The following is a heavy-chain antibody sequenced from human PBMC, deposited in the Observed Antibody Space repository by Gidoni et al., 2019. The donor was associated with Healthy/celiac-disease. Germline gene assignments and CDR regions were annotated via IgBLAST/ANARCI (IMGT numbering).Heavy chain of an antibody. CDR2: IIPIFGTA. D-gene: IGHD3-10*01. CDR3: ARVRYYGSGSTGDAFDI. CDR1: GGTFSSYA. V-gene: IGHV1-69*01. Sequence: QVQLVQSGAEVKTPGSSVKVSCKASGGTFSSYAISWVRQAPGQGLEWMGGIIPIFGTANYAQKFQGRVTITADEATSTAYMELSSLRSEDTAVYYCARVRYYGSGSTGDAFDIWGQGTMVTVSS. J-gene: IGHJ3*02.